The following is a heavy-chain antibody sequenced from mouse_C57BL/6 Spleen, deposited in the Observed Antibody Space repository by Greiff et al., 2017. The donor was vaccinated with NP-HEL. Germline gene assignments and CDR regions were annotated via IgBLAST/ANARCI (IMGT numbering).Heavy chain of an antibody. D-gene: IGHD3-2*02. V-gene: IGHV1-55*01. J-gene: IGHJ2*01. CDR3: ARKTRQHRHLDY. CDR1: GYTFTSYW. Sequence: QVQLQQPGAELVKPGASVKMSCKASGYTFTSYWITWVKQRPGQGLEWIGDIYPGSGSTNYNEKFKSKATLTVDKSSSTAYMQLSSLTSEDSAVYYGARKTRQHRHLDYWGQGTTLTVSS. CDR2: IYPGSGST.